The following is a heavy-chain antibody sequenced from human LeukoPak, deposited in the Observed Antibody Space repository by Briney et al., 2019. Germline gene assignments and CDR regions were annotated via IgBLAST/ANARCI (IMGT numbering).Heavy chain of an antibody. V-gene: IGHV7-4-1*02. CDR2: INTNTGNP. Sequence: ASVKVSCKASGYTFTSYAMNWVRQAPGQGLEWMGWINTNTGNPAYAQGFTGRFVFSLDTSVSTAYLQISSLKAEDTAVYYCARGRITMVRGVIHNWFDPWGQGTLVTVSS. D-gene: IGHD3-10*01. CDR3: ARGRITMVRGVIHNWFDP. J-gene: IGHJ5*02. CDR1: GYTFTSYA.